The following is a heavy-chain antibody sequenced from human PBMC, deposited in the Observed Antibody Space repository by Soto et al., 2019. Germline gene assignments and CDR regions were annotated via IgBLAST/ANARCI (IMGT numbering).Heavy chain of an antibody. CDR3: AKDHGYYDILTGREFGMDV. CDR2: INDDGTIT. J-gene: IGHJ6*02. CDR1: GFTFSRFW. D-gene: IGHD3-9*01. Sequence: GGSLRLSSAASGFTFSRFWMHWVRQAPGEGLVWVSHINDDGTITTYADSVKGRFTISRDNSKNTLYLQMNSLRAEDTAVYYCAKDHGYYDILTGREFGMDVWGQGTTVTVSS. V-gene: IGHV3-74*03.